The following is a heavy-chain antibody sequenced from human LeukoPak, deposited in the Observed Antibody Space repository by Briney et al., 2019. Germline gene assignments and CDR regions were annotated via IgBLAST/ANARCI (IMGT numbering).Heavy chain of an antibody. J-gene: IGHJ4*02. CDR1: GYTFTSYD. D-gene: IGHD2/OR15-2a*01. Sequence: GASVKVSCKASGYTFTSYDINWVRQATGQGLEWMGWMNPNSGNTGYAQKFQGRVTITRNTSISTAYMELSSLRSEDTAVYYCASSSILSTFYDYWGQGTLVTVSS. CDR2: MNPNSGNT. CDR3: ASSSILSTFYDY. V-gene: IGHV1-8*03.